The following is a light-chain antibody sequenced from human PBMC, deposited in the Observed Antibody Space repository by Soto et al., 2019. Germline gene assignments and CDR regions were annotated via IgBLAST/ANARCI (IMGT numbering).Light chain of an antibody. CDR3: QQYGSTPPT. Sequence: EIVLTQSPGTLSLSPGERATLSCRASESVSNNYLAWYQRKPGQAPRLLIYGASYRAPDIPYRFGGSGSGTDFTLTIARLEAEDFAVYICQQYGSTPPTFGLGTKVEI. CDR1: ESVSNNY. V-gene: IGKV3-20*01. CDR2: GAS. J-gene: IGKJ1*01.